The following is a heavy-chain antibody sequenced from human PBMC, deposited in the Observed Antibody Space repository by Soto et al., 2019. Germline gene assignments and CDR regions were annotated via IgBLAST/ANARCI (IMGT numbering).Heavy chain of an antibody. CDR2: VSAYSGDT. J-gene: IGHJ5*02. D-gene: IGHD6-19*01. CDR1: GYILTSYG. V-gene: IGHV1-18*01. Sequence: QVQLVQSGAEVTKPGASVKVSCKASGYILTSYGLSWVRQAPGQGLEWMGLVSAYSGDTKYAQKFQGRVTMTTDTATYTAYMELRSLTSGDTAMFYCARMAVPGTSRRRHGFDHWGQGTLVNVSS. CDR3: ARMAVPGTSRRRHGFDH.